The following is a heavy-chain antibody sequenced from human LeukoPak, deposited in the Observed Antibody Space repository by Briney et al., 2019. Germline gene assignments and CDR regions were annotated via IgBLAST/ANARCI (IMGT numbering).Heavy chain of an antibody. D-gene: IGHD2-2*01. Sequence: PSETLSLTCAVYGGSFSGYYWSWIRQPPGKGLEWIGEINHSGSTNYNPSLKSRVTISVDTSKNQFSLKLSSVTAADTAVYYYATSKYQLLLDAFDIWGQGTMVTVSS. CDR3: ATSKYQLLLDAFDI. J-gene: IGHJ3*02. V-gene: IGHV4-34*01. CDR2: INHSGST. CDR1: GGSFSGYY.